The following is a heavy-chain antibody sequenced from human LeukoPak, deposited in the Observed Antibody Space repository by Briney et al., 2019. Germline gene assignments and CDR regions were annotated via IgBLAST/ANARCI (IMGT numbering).Heavy chain of an antibody. CDR1: GFTFSSYW. CDR3: ARYLFLGYLRSNWFDP. D-gene: IGHD7-27*01. Sequence: GGSLRLSCAASGFTFSSYWMSWVRQAPGKGLEWVANIKQDGSEKYYVDSVKGRFTISRDNAKNSLYLQMNSLRAEDTAVYYCARYLFLGYLRSNWFDPWGQGTLVTVSS. J-gene: IGHJ5*02. V-gene: IGHV3-7*01. CDR2: IKQDGSEK.